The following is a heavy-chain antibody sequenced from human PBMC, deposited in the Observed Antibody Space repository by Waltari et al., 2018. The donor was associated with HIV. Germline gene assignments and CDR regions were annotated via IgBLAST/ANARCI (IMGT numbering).Heavy chain of an antibody. CDR1: GFTFSSYP. Sequence: EVQLVESGGGLVKPRGSLRLSCAASGFTFSSYPMNWVRQTPGKGLEWVASINTITTRTYYADSVMGRFTISRDNAKNSLYMQMNSLRAEDTAVYYCARAQQVEVFNIDAFEIWGQGTMVTVSS. J-gene: IGHJ3*02. D-gene: IGHD1-1*01. CDR3: ARAQQVEVFNIDAFEI. V-gene: IGHV3-21*06. CDR2: INTITTRT.